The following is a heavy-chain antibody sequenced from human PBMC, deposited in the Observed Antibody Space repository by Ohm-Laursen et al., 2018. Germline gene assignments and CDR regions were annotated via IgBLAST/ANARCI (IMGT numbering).Heavy chain of an antibody. CDR1: GGSFSGHY. J-gene: IGHJ4*02. D-gene: IGHD3-16*01. V-gene: IGHV4-34*01. Sequence: SETLSLTCAVYGGSFSGHYWRWVRQPPGKGLEWIGEITHRGSPKYSLSLKSRVTISVDTSKNQFSLKLTSVTAADTAVYYCARHPQGFTFGPMLLDWGQGSLVTVSS. CDR3: ARHPQGFTFGPMLLD. CDR2: ITHRGSP.